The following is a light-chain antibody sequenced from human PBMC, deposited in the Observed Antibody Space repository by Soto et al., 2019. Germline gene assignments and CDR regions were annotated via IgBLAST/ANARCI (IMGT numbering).Light chain of an antibody. J-gene: IGKJ4*01. V-gene: IGKV1-39*01. CDR2: DAS. CDR3: QQNYSTPPVT. CDR1: QSISSY. Sequence: DIQMTQSPSSLSVSVGDRVTITCRASQSISSYLNWYQQKPGKAPKLLIYDASSLQSGVPSRFSGSGSRTDFTPTISSLQPEDFATYYCQQNYSTPPVTFGGGTKVEIK.